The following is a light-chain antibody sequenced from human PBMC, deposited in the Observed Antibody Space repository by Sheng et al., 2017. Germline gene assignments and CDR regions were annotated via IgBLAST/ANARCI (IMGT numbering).Light chain of an antibody. J-gene: IGLJ1*01. V-gene: IGLV2-23*02. Sequence: QSALTQPASVSGSPGQSITIPCTGTSTDVGSYDLVSWYQQHPGKAPRLMIFEVTERPSGVSNRFYGSKSGNTASLTISGLQTEDEANYYCYSYAGDFTYVFGSGTTVTV. CDR3: YSYAGDFTYV. CDR2: EVT. CDR1: STDVGSYDL.